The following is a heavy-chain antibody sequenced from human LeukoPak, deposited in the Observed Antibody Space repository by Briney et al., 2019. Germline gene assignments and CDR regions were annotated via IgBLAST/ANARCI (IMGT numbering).Heavy chain of an antibody. CDR3: ARDDGAGTDYFDY. V-gene: IGHV3-21*01. CDR1: GFTFSSYS. CDR2: ISSSSSYI. D-gene: IGHD1-26*01. Sequence: GGSLRLSCAASGFTFSSYSMNWDRQAPGKGLEWVSSISSSSSYIYYADSVKGRFTISRDNAKNSLYLQMNSLRAEDTAVYYCARDDGAGTDYFDYWGQGTLVTVSS. J-gene: IGHJ4*02.